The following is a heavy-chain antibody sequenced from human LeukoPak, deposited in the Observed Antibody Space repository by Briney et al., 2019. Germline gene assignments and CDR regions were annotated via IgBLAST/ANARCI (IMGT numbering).Heavy chain of an antibody. CDR2: ISSSSSYI. V-gene: IGHV3-21*01. CDR3: ARDSELGYYYGMDV. J-gene: IGHJ6*02. CDR1: GFTFSIYS. Sequence: PGGSLRLSCAASGFTFSIYSMNWVRQAPGKGLEWVSSISSSSSYIYYADSVRGRFTISRDNAKNSLYLQMNSLRAEDTAVYYCARDSELGYYYGMDVWGQGTTVTVSS. D-gene: IGHD1-26*01.